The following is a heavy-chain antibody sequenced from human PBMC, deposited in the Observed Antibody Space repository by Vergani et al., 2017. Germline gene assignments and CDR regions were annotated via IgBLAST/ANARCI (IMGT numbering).Heavy chain of an antibody. V-gene: IGHV4-59*01. D-gene: IGHD3-16*01. CDR3: ARGRLNGNWFDP. CDR2: IYYSGST. J-gene: IGHJ5*02. CDR1: GGSISSYY. Sequence: QVQLQESGPGLVKPSETLSLTCTVSGGSISSYYWSWLRQPPGKGLEWIGYIYYSGSTNYNPSLKSRVTISVDTSKNQFSLKLSSVTAADTAVYYCARGRLNGNWFDPWGQGTLVTVSS.